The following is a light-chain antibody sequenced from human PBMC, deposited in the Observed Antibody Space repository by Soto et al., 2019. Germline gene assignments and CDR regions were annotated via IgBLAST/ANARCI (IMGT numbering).Light chain of an antibody. CDR2: AAS. Sequence: DIQMTQSPSSLSASVGDRVTINCRASKTISNYLNWYQEKPGKAPKLLIYAASNLHSGVPSRFSGSGSGTEFTLTISNLQPEDYATYYCQKTYSTLFTFGPGTKVDI. V-gene: IGKV1-39*01. CDR3: QKTYSTLFT. J-gene: IGKJ3*01. CDR1: KTISNY.